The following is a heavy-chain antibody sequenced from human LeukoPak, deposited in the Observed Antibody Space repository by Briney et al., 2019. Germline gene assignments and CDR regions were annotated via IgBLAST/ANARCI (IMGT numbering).Heavy chain of an antibody. D-gene: IGHD2-2*01. V-gene: IGHV3-7*04. CDR1: GFTVSSNY. CDR3: ARGVGWFDP. Sequence: PGGSLRLSCAVSGFTVSSNYMSWVRQAPGKGLEWVANINEDGSEKTYVDSVKGRFTISRDYAKKSVYLQMNSLTAEDTAMYYCARGVGWFDPWGQGTLVTVSS. CDR2: INEDGSEK. J-gene: IGHJ5*02.